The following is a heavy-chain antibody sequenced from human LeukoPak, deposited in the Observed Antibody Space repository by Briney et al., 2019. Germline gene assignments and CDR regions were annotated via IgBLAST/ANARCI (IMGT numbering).Heavy chain of an antibody. CDR3: ARFDIVEEGGPDY. V-gene: IGHV4-30-4*01. CDR2: IYHSGST. CDR1: GGAISRGDYY. J-gene: IGHJ4*02. D-gene: IGHD2-15*01. Sequence: SETLSLTCNVSGGAISRGDYYWSWIRQPPGKDLEWIGYIYHSGSTYYNPSLKSRITISVDTSKNQFSLKVTSVTAADTATYYCARFDIVEEGGPDYWGQGTLVTVSS.